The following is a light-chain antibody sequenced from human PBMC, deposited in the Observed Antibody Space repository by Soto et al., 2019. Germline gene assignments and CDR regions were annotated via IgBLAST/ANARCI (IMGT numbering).Light chain of an antibody. CDR3: LQDNNDPLT. CDR2: AAS. V-gene: IGKV1-6*01. Sequence: AVQMTQSPPSLSASVGDRVTITCQASQGIRNDLGWYQQKPGKAPKLLIYAASRLQSGVPSRFSGSGSGTDFTLTISSLQPEDFATYYCLQDNNDPLTFGGGTKVEIK. CDR1: QGIRND. J-gene: IGKJ4*01.